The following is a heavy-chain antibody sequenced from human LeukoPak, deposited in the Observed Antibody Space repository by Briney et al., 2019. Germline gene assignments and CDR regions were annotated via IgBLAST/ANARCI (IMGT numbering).Heavy chain of an antibody. V-gene: IGHV3-66*01. J-gene: IGHJ4*02. D-gene: IGHD3-22*01. CDR3: ARDLTDYYDSSGPGD. Sequence: GGSLRLSCAASGFTVSSNYMSWVRQAPGKGLEWVSVICSGGSTYYADSVKGRFTISRDNSKNTLYLQMNSLRAEDTAVYYCARDLTDYYDSSGPGDWGQGTLVTVSS. CDR1: GFTVSSNY. CDR2: ICSGGST.